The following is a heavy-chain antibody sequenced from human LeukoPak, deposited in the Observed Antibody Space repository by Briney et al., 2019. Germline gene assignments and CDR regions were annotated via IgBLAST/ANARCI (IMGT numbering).Heavy chain of an antibody. D-gene: IGHD3-22*01. CDR1: GFTFSSYS. Sequence: GGSLRLSCAASGFTFSSYSMNWVRQAPGKGLEWVSSVNRTSSSIYYADAGRGRFTISRDNAKSSVFLQMNNLRAEDTAVYYCVRLRRNRYRSGYYYYYDYWGQGILVPVSS. CDR3: VRLRRNRYRSGYYYYYDY. V-gene: IGHV3-21*01. J-gene: IGHJ4*02. CDR2: VNRTSSSI.